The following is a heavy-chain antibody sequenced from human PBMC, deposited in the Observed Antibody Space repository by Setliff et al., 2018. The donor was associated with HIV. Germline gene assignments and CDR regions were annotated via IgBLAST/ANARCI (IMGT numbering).Heavy chain of an antibody. CDR1: GFTFSDYA. Sequence: GGSLRLSCAASGFTFSDYAITWVRQAPGKGLEWVANINQDGSEQSFVDSVTGRFTISRDNSKNSLFLQMNSLRAEDTAVYYCARGKKWFDPWGQGTLVTVSS. CDR2: INQDGSEQ. V-gene: IGHV3-7*03. J-gene: IGHJ5*02. CDR3: ARGKKWFDP.